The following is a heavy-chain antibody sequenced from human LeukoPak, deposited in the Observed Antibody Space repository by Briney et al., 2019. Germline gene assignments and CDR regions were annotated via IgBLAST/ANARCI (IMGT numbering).Heavy chain of an antibody. D-gene: IGHD6-19*01. J-gene: IGHJ4*02. V-gene: IGHV3-74*01. CDR1: GFTFSSYW. Sequence: PGGSLRLSCAASGFTFSSYWMHWVRQTPGKGLVWVSLIDSDGSGPTHADSVKGRFTISRDNSKNTLYLQMNSLRAEDTAVYYCARDSIAVTGDFDFWGQGTLVTVSS. CDR2: IDSDGSGP. CDR3: ARDSIAVTGDFDF.